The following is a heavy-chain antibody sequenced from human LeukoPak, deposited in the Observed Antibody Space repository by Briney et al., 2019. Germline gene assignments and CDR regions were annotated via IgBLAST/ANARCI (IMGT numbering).Heavy chain of an antibody. J-gene: IGHJ4*02. Sequence: SQTLSLTCTVSGGSISSGDYYWSWIRQPPGKGLEWIGYIYYSGSTYYNPSLKSRVTISVDTSKNQFSLKLSSVTAADTAVYYCAREPYPSYYYYDSSGYYLDYWGQGTLVTVSS. D-gene: IGHD3-22*01. V-gene: IGHV4-30-4*01. CDR1: GGSISSGDYY. CDR3: AREPYPSYYYYDSSGYYLDY. CDR2: IYYSGST.